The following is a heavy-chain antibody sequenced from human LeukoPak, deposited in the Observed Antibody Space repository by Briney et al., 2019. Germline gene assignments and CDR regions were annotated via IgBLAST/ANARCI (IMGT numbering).Heavy chain of an antibody. J-gene: IGHJ4*02. CDR3: AKLYGSGSYSAPFVGY. D-gene: IGHD3-10*01. V-gene: IGHV4-39*01. CDR1: GGSISSGDYY. CDR2: IYYSGST. Sequence: SETLSLTCTVSGGSISSGDYYWSWIRQPPGKGLEWIGSIYYSGSTYYNPSLKSRVTISVDTSKNQFSLKLSSVTAADTAVYYCAKLYGSGSYSAPFVGYWGQGTLVTVSS.